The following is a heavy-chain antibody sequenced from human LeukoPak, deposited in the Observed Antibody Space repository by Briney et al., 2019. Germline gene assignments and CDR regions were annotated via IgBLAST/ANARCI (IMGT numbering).Heavy chain of an antibody. CDR2: IYYSGST. V-gene: IGHV4-39*07. CDR3: ARDRRGYCSGGSCYQAPDAFDI. Sequence: PSETLSLTCTVSGGSISSSSYYWGWIRQPPGKGLEWIGSIYYSGSTYYNPSLKSRVTISVDTSKNQFSLKLSSVTAADTAVYYCARDRRGYCSGGSCYQAPDAFDIWGQGTMVTVSS. CDR1: GGSISSSSYY. D-gene: IGHD2-15*01. J-gene: IGHJ3*02.